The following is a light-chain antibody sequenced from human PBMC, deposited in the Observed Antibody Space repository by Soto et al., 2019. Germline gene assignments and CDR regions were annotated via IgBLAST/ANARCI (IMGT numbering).Light chain of an antibody. Sequence: EIVLTQSPGTLPLSPGERATLSCRASQSLSISYLAWYQQQPGQAPRLLIYDASNRATGIPARFSGSGSETDFTLTISSLEPEDFAVYYCQQYNSYWTFGQGTKVDIK. V-gene: IGKV3-20*01. CDR2: DAS. CDR3: QQYNSYWT. CDR1: QSLSISY. J-gene: IGKJ1*01.